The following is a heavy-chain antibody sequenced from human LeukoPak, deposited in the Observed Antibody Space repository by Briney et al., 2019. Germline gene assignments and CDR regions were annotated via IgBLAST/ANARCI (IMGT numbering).Heavy chain of an antibody. D-gene: IGHD3-10*01. CDR1: GFTVSSNY. Sequence: PGGSLRLSCAASGFTVSSNYMSWVRQAPGKGLEWVANIKQDGSEKYYVDSVKGRFTISRDNAKNSLYLQMNSLRAEDTAVYYCARGMRGAFDIWGQGTMVTVSS. CDR3: ARGMRGAFDI. CDR2: IKQDGSEK. V-gene: IGHV3-7*01. J-gene: IGHJ3*02.